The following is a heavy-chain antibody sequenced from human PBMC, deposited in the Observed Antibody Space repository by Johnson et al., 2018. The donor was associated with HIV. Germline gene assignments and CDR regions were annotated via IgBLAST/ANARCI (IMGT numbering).Heavy chain of an antibody. Sequence: VQVVESGGGLVQPGRSLRLSCTTSGFIFGDYAMTWFRQAPTKGLEWVSFIRSKAYGETTEYAASAKGRFTISRDDSKSIAFLQMDSLKTEDTAMYYCTGGRDLRAFDIWGQGTMVTVSS. D-gene: IGHD2-21*02. CDR2: IRSKAYGETT. CDR1: GFIFGDYA. CDR3: TGGRDLRAFDI. V-gene: IGHV3-49*03. J-gene: IGHJ3*02.